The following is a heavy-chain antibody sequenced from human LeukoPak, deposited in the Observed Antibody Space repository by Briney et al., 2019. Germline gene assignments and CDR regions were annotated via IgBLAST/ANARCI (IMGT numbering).Heavy chain of an antibody. CDR3: ARDCDRRGYYCY. CDR1: GYTFTNYG. V-gene: IGHV1-18*01. Sequence: ASVKVSCKASGYTFTNYGISWVRQAPGQGLEWMGWISGDNDNTYYAQKLQARITMTTDTSTSTAYMELRSLRSDDTAVYYCARDCDRRGYYCYWGQGTLVTVST. J-gene: IGHJ4*02. CDR2: ISGDNDNT. D-gene: IGHD3-22*01.